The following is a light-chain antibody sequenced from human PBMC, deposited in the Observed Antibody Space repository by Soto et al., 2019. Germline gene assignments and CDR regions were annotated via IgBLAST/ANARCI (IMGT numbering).Light chain of an antibody. CDR1: QSISSSF. Sequence: DILLTQSPGTLSLSPGQRATLSCRASQSISSSFLAWYQQKPGQAPRLLIYGASSRATGIPDRFSGSGSGTDFTLTISRLEPEDFAVYYCQQCGSSPETFGQGTKV. J-gene: IGKJ1*01. V-gene: IGKV3-20*01. CDR3: QQCGSSPET. CDR2: GAS.